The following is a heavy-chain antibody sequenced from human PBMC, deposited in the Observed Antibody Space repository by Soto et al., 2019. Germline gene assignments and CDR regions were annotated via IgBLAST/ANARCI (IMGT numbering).Heavy chain of an antibody. V-gene: IGHV3-21*01. Sequence: GGSLRLSCAASGFTFSSYSMNWVRQAPGKGLEWVSSISSSSYIYYADSVKGRFTISRDNAKNSLYLQMNSLRAEDTAVYYCARDSVVVAANYYYMDVWGKGTTVTVSS. CDR2: ISSSSYI. CDR3: ARDSVVVAANYYYMDV. D-gene: IGHD2-15*01. CDR1: GFTFSSYS. J-gene: IGHJ6*03.